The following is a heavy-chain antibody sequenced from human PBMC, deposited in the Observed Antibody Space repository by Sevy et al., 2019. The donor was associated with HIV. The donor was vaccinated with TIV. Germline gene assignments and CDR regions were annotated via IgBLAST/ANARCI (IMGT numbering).Heavy chain of an antibody. Sequence: GGSLRLSCAASGFTFSDYYMSWIRQAPGKGLEWVSYISSSGSTIYYADSVKGRFTISRDNAKNSLYLQMNSLRAEDTAVYYCARSVATAMMEATRTFDYWGQGTLVTVSS. D-gene: IGHD5-18*01. CDR1: GFTFSDYY. V-gene: IGHV3-11*04. CDR3: ARSVATAMMEATRTFDY. CDR2: ISSSGSTI. J-gene: IGHJ4*02.